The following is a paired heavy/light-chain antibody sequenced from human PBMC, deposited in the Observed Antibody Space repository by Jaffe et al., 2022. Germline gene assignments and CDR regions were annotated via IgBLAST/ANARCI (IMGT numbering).Light chain of an antibody. Sequence: EIVLTQSPGTLSLSPGERATLSCRASQSVSSSYLAWYQQKPGQAPRLLMYAASSRATGIPDRFSGSGSGTDFTLTISRLEPEDFAVYYCQLYGRSAYTFGQGTKLEIK. J-gene: IGKJ2*01. CDR2: AAS. CDR1: QSVSSSY. V-gene: IGKV3-20*01. CDR3: QLYGRSAYT.
Heavy chain of an antibody. CDR2: ISGSGGNT. D-gene: IGHD6-19*01. Sequence: EVQLLESGGGLVQPGGSLRLSCAASGFSFSSYAMSWVRQAPEKGLEWVSSISGSGGNTYYADSVKGRFTISRNNSKNTLYLQMNSLRAEDTAVYYCAKESGGVYSSGWYYFDNWGQGSLVTVSS. CDR3: AKESGGVYSSGWYYFDN. CDR1: GFSFSSYA. J-gene: IGHJ4*02. V-gene: IGHV3-23*01.